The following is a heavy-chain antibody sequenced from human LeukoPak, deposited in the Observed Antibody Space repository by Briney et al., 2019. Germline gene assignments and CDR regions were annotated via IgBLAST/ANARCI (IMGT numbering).Heavy chain of an antibody. CDR3: ARVDYGGNSWGIDY. D-gene: IGHD4-23*01. Sequence: GGSLRLSCAASGFTFSSYAMHWVRQAPGKGLEWVAVISYDGSNKYYADSVKGRFTISRDNSKNTLYLQMSSLRAEDTAVYYCARVDYGGNSWGIDYWGQGTLVTVSS. CDR1: GFTFSSYA. V-gene: IGHV3-30*04. CDR2: ISYDGSNK. J-gene: IGHJ4*02.